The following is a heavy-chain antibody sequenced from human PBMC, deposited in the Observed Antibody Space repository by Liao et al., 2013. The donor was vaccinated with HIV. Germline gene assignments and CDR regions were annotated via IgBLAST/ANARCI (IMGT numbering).Heavy chain of an antibody. D-gene: IGHD7-27*01. J-gene: IGHJ4*02. V-gene: IGHV4-4*07. Sequence: QVQLQESGPGLVKPSETLSLTCTVSGDSISSYYWSWIRQPAGKGLEWIGRIYTSGSTNFNPSLKSRVTMSVDMSKNQFSLKLSSVTAADTAVYYCARESRNWGSWYFDYWGQGTLVTVSS. CDR1: GDSISSYY. CDR2: IYTSGST. CDR3: ARESRNWGSWYFDY.